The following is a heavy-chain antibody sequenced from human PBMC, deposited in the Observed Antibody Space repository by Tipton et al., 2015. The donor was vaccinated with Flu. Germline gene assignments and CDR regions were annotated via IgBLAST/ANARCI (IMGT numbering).Heavy chain of an antibody. V-gene: IGHV4-34*01. CDR1: GGSFSGYY. D-gene: IGHD4-17*01. Sequence: TLSLTCAVYGGSFSGYYWSWIRQPPGKGLEWIGEINHSGSTNYNPSLKSRVTISVDTSKNQFSLKLSSVTAADTAVYYCARANYGDYRSDAFDIWGQGTMVTVSS. J-gene: IGHJ3*02. CDR2: INHSGST. CDR3: ARANYGDYRSDAFDI.